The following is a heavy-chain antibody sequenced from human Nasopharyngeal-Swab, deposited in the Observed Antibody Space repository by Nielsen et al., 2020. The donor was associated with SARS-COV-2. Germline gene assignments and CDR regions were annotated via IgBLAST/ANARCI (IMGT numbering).Heavy chain of an antibody. CDR3: ARAPVPAASIDY. V-gene: IGHV3-30-3*01. D-gene: IGHD2-2*01. Sequence: GESLKISCAASGFTFSSYVMHWVRQAPGKGLEWVAVISYDGSNKYYADSVKGRFTISRDNSKNTLYPQMNSLRAEDTAVYYCARAPVPAASIDYWGQGTLVTVSS. CDR2: ISYDGSNK. CDR1: GFTFSSYV. J-gene: IGHJ4*02.